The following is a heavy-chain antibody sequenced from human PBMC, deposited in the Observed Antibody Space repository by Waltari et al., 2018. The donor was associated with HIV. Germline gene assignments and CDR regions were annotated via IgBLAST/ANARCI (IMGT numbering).Heavy chain of an antibody. Sequence: QVQLVQSGAEVKKPGASVKVSCTVSGYTLTELTMHWVRKAPGKGLEWMGGFDPEDGETIYAQKFQGRVTMTEDTSTDTAYMELSSLRSEDTAVYYCATVPNRVVVAATHGMDVWGQGTTVTVSS. CDR1: GYTLTELT. CDR2: FDPEDGET. V-gene: IGHV1-24*01. J-gene: IGHJ6*02. D-gene: IGHD2-15*01. CDR3: ATVPNRVVVAATHGMDV.